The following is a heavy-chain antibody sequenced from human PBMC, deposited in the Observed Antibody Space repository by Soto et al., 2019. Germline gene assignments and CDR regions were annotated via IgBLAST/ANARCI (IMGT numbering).Heavy chain of an antibody. D-gene: IGHD4-4*01. CDR2: IIPILGIA. CDR3: ARATQVTVEDYYYYYMDV. V-gene: IGHV1-69*02. J-gene: IGHJ6*03. CDR1: GGTFSSYT. Sequence: SVKVSCKASGGTFSSYTISWVRQAPGQGLEWMGRIIPILGIANYAQKFQGRVTITADKSTSTAYMELSSLRSEDTAVYYCARATQVTVEDYYYYYMDVWGKGTTVTVSS.